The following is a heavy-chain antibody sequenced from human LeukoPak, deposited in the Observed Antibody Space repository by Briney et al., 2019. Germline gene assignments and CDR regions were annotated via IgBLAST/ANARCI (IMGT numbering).Heavy chain of an antibody. D-gene: IGHD3-9*01. CDR1: GYTLTELS. J-gene: IGHJ4*02. V-gene: IGHV1-24*01. CDR2: FDPEDGET. Sequence: ASVKVSCKVSGYTLTELSMHWVRQAPGKGLEWMGGFDPEDGETIYAQKFQGRVTMTEDTSTDTAYMELSSLRSEDTAVYYCATGPSRYFDWLRLDYWGQGTLVTVSS. CDR3: ATGPSRYFDWLRLDY.